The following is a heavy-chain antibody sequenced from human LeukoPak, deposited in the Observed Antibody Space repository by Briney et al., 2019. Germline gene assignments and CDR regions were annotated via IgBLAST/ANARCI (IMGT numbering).Heavy chain of an antibody. CDR1: GFTFSSYG. D-gene: IGHD1-26*01. J-gene: IGHJ4*02. CDR2: ISGSASTT. CDR3: ARDGWELPKYYFDF. Sequence: GGSLRLSCAASGFTFSSYGMNWVRRAPGKGLEWVSYISGSASTTFYADSVKGRFTISRDNAKNSLYLQMNNLRAEDTAVYYCARDGWELPKYYFDFWGQGALVTVSS. V-gene: IGHV3-48*01.